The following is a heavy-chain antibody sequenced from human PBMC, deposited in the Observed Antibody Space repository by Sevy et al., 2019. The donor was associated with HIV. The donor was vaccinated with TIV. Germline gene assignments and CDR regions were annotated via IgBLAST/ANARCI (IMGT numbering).Heavy chain of an antibody. CDR3: ARGPITMVRGVIKYYYYGMDV. Sequence: SETLSLTCAVYGGSFSGYYWSWIRQPPGKGLEWIGEINHSGSTNYNPSLKSRVTISVDTSKNQFSLKLSSVTAADTAVYYCARGPITMVRGVIKYYYYGMDVWGQGTTVTVSS. CDR2: INHSGST. D-gene: IGHD3-10*01. CDR1: GGSFSGYY. V-gene: IGHV4-34*01. J-gene: IGHJ6*02.